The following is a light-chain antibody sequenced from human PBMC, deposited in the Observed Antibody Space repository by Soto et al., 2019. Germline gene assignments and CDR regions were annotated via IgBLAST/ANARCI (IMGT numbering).Light chain of an antibody. CDR1: QSVLYTSNNKYY. CDR2: WAS. V-gene: IGKV4-1*01. J-gene: IGKJ1*01. CDR3: QQYYSTPQT. Sequence: DIVMTQSPDSLAVSLGERATINCKSGQSVLYTSNNKYYLAWYQQKPGQPPKLLIYWASTRESGVPDRFSGSGSRSDFPLTISSLQAEDVAVYYCQQYYSTPQTFGQGTKVEIK.